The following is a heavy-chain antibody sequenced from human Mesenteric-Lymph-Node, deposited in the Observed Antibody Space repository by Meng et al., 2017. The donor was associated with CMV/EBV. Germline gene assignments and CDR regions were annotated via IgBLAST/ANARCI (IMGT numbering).Heavy chain of an antibody. V-gene: IGHV3-74*01. CDR2: INSDGSST. J-gene: IGHJ4*02. Sequence: GESLKISCAASGFTFSSYWMHWVRQAPGKGLVWVSRINSDGSSTSYADSVKGRFTISRDNAKNTLYLQMNSLRAEDTAVYYCARDLMYDSGGYYYFDYWGQGTLVTVSS. CDR3: ARDLMYDSGGYYYFDY. D-gene: IGHD3-22*01. CDR1: GFTFSSYW.